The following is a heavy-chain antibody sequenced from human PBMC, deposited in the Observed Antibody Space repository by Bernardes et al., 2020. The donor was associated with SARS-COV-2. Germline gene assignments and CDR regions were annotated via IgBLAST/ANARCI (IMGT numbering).Heavy chain of an antibody. CDR3: ARGHHHIIY. J-gene: IGHJ4*02. CDR1: GGNINGFF. V-gene: IGHV3-11*01. Sequence: GGSLRLSCVASGGNINGFFMTWIRQTPGKGLEWLSYISPTGSPTYYGESVQGRFTISRDNARNSLYLQMNSLRADDTALYFCARGHHHIIYWGQGSQVTVSS. CDR2: ISPTGSPT.